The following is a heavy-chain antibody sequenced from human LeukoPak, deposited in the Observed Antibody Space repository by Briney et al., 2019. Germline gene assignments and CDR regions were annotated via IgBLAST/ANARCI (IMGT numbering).Heavy chain of an antibody. Sequence: GGSLRLSCAASGFTFSSYGMHWVRQAPGKGLEWVAVIWYDGSNKYYADSVKGRFTISRDNSKNTLYLQMNSLRAEDTAVYYCARGTYDSSGYYVPDAFDIWGQGTMVAVSS. V-gene: IGHV3-33*01. D-gene: IGHD3-22*01. J-gene: IGHJ3*02. CDR1: GFTFSSYG. CDR2: IWYDGSNK. CDR3: ARGTYDSSGYYVPDAFDI.